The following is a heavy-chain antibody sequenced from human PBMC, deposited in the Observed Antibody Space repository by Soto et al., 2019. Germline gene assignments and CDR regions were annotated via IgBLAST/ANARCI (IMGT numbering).Heavy chain of an antibody. CDR2: VNWDGKNI. V-gene: IGHV3-43*01. CDR3: VRDSDWYFDL. CDR1: GLNFDDHT. Sequence: EVQLVESGGGVVQPGGSLRLSCAASGLNFDDHTMHWIRQAPGKGLEWVSLVNWDGKNIGYADSFKGRFTISRDNSRNSLYLQMNSLKTEDTALYYCVRDSDWYFDLWGRGTLVTVSS. J-gene: IGHJ2*01.